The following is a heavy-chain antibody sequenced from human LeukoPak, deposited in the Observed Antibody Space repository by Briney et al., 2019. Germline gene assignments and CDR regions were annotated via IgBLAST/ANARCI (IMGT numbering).Heavy chain of an antibody. V-gene: IGHV3-23*01. J-gene: IGHJ6*03. Sequence: GGSLRLSCAASGFTFSSYAMSWVRQAPGKGLEWVSAISGSGGSTYYADSVKGRFTISRDNSKNTLYLQMNSLRAEDTAVYYCARPRVGVVNNYYMDVWGKGTTVTVSS. CDR1: GFTFSSYA. CDR2: ISGSGGST. CDR3: ARPRVGVVNNYYMDV. D-gene: IGHD3-3*01.